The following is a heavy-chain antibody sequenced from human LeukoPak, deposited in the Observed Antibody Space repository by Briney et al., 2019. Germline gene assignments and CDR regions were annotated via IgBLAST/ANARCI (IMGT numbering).Heavy chain of an antibody. D-gene: IGHD5-18*01. CDR2: FDPEDGET. Sequence: ASVKVSCKVSGYTLTELSMHWVRQAPGKGLEWMGGFDPEDGETIYAQKFQGRVTMTEDTSTDTAYMELSSLRSEDTAVYYCATGNMYDNTARHDYWGQGTLVTVSS. V-gene: IGHV1-24*01. J-gene: IGHJ4*02. CDR1: GYTLTELS. CDR3: ATGNMYDNTARHDY.